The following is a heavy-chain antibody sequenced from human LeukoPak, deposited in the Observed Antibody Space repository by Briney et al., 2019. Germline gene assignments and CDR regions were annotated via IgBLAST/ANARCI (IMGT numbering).Heavy chain of an antibody. J-gene: IGHJ6*02. CDR3: ARDIAAVRMDV. CDR1: GFTFSSYA. Sequence: GGSLRLSCAASGFTFSSYAMHWVRQAPGKGLEWVAVIYYDGSNEYYADSVKGRFTISRDNSRNKNTMYLQMNSLRAEDTAVYYCARDIAAVRMDVWGQGTTVTVSS. D-gene: IGHD6-13*01. V-gene: IGHV3-30*04. CDR2: IYYDGSNE.